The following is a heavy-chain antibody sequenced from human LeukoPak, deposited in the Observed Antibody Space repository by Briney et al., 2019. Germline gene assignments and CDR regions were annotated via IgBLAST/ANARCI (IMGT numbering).Heavy chain of an antibody. CDR1: GFTFSSYA. V-gene: IGHV3-30*04. J-gene: IGHJ4*02. D-gene: IGHD6-13*01. Sequence: RGRSLRLSLAASGFTFSSYAMHWVRQAPGKGLEWVAVISYDGSNKYYADSVKGRFTISRDNSKNTLYLQMNSLRAEDTAVYYCARDLDTYSSSWYCNYWGQGTLVTVSS. CDR2: ISYDGSNK. CDR3: ARDLDTYSSSWYCNY.